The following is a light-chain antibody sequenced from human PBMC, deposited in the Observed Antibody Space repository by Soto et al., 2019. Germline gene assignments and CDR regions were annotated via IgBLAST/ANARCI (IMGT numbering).Light chain of an antibody. CDR1: QSIGSW. V-gene: IGKV1-5*03. J-gene: IGKJ1*01. CDR2: KAT. CDR3: QQYTNYPWT. Sequence: DIQMTQSPSTLSASVGDGVTITCRASQSIGSWLAWYQQKPGKAPKLLIYKATNLQSGVPSRFSGSGSGTDFSLTISSLQPVDSATYFCQQYTNYPWTFGQGTKVEIK.